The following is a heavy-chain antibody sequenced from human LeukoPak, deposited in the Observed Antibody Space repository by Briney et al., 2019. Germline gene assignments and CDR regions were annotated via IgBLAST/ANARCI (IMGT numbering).Heavy chain of an antibody. CDR2: MSSGSSYI. CDR1: GFTFSSYS. CDR3: APGDYFDY. J-gene: IGHJ4*02. Sequence: GGSLRLSCAASGFTFSSYSMNSVRQAPGKRLEWVSSMSSGSSYIYYADSVKGRFTISRDNAKNSLYLQMNSLRAEDTAVYCCAPGDYFDYWGQGTLVTVSS. V-gene: IGHV3-21*01. D-gene: IGHD7-27*01.